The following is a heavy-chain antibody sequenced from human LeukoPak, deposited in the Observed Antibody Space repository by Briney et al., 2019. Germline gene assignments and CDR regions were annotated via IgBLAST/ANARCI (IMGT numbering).Heavy chain of an antibody. D-gene: IGHD6-19*01. CDR3: ALISRGIAVPGTEL. CDR1: GGSFSDYY. CDR2: INHSGST. Sequence: SETLSLTCAVYGGSFSDYYWSWIRQPPGKGLEWIGEINHSGSTNYNPSLKSRVTILVDTSKNQFSLKLSSVTAADTAVYYCALISRGIAVPGTELWGQGTLVTVSS. J-gene: IGHJ4*02. V-gene: IGHV4-34*01.